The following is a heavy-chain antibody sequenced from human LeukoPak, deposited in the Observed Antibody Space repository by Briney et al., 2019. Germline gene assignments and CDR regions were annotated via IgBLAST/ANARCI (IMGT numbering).Heavy chain of an antibody. J-gene: IGHJ4*02. Sequence: PGGSLRLSCVASGFPFSSYWMTWVRQAPGKGLEWVANIKQDGSKKSYVDSVKGRFTISRDNSKDTLYLQMNSLRAEDTAVYYCARDGPGTSMVRGVISEMFDYWGQGTLVTVSS. V-gene: IGHV3-7*01. CDR2: IKQDGSKK. CDR1: GFPFSSYW. CDR3: ARDGPGTSMVRGVISEMFDY. D-gene: IGHD3-10*01.